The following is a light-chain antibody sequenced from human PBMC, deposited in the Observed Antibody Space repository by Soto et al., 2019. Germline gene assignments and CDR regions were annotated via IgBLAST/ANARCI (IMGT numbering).Light chain of an antibody. CDR3: ETWDSITRHWV. CDR1: SGHSSYI. V-gene: IGLV4-60*02. Sequence: QLVLTQSSSASASLGSSVKLTCTLSSGHSSYIIAWHQQQPGKAPRYLMKLEGSGSYNKGSGVPDRFSGSSSGADRYLTISNLQFEDEADYYCETWDSITRHWVFGGGTKLTVL. J-gene: IGLJ3*02. CDR2: LEGSGSY.